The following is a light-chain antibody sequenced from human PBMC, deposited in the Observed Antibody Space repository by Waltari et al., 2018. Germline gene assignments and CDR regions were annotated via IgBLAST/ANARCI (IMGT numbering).Light chain of an antibody. CDR2: GAS. V-gene: IGKV3-15*01. J-gene: IGKJ1*01. CDR1: QGVSGH. CDR3: QHYFNWPRT. Sequence: EIVMTQSPAILSVSPGESATLSCRASQGVSGHLAWYQQKPGQAPRLLIYGASTRATGVPVRFSGSGSGTEFTLTISSLQSEDFAAYYCQHYFNWPRTFGQGTKVEVK.